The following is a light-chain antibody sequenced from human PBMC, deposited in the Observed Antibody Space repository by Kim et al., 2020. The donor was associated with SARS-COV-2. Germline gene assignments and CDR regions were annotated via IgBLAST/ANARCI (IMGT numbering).Light chain of an antibody. Sequence: GQSVTLSCTGTSSDVGCYNHVSLYQQHPGKVPKIMTYEVSKRPSGVPDRFSGSKSGNTASLTVSGLQADDEADYYCSSYAGRNNLIFGGGTKLTVL. CDR3: SSYAGRNNLI. V-gene: IGLV2-8*01. J-gene: IGLJ2*01. CDR2: EVS. CDR1: SSDVGCYNH.